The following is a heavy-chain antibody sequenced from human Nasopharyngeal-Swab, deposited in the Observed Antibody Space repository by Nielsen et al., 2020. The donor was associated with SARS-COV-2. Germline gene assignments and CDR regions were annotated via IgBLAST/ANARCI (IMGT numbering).Heavy chain of an antibody. CDR2: INSLSTYI. D-gene: IGHD6-19*01. Sequence: GESLKISCAASGFTFSAYRMNWVRQAPGKGLEWVSSINSLSTYIHYVGLVKGRFTISRDNAKSSLYLQMNSLRAEDTAVYYCARERGSSGLDGFDIWGQGTMVTVSP. CDR3: ARERGSSGLDGFDI. J-gene: IGHJ3*02. CDR1: GFTFSAYR. V-gene: IGHV3-21*01.